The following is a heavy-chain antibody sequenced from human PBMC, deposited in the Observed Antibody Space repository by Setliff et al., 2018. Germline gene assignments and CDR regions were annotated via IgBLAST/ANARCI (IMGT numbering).Heavy chain of an antibody. J-gene: IGHJ4*02. D-gene: IGHD5-12*01. CDR1: GYTFTSYG. CDR3: ARDLEGGYSGYDLEGGVDY. CDR2: ISAYNGNT. Sequence: ASVKVSCKASGYTFTSYGISWVRQAPGQGLEWMGWISAYNGNTNYAQKLQGRVTMTTDTSTSTAYMELRSLRSDDTAVYCCARDLEGGYSGYDLEGGVDYWGQGTLVTVSS. V-gene: IGHV1-18*01.